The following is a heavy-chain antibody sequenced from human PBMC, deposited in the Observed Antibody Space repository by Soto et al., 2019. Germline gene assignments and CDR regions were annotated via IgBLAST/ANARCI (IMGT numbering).Heavy chain of an antibody. V-gene: IGHV4-39*07. CDR1: GGSISSSTYY. CDR2: FFIGGNT. J-gene: IGHJ5*02. D-gene: IGHD6-13*01. CDR3: ARDSTSYSSSWYGGGYWFDP. Sequence: PSETLSLTCTVSGGSISSSTYYWGWMRQPPGKGLEWIASFFIGGNTYYNPSLKSRVTISVDTSKNQFSLKLSSVTAADTAVYYCARDSTSYSSSWYGGGYWFDPWGQGTLVTVSS.